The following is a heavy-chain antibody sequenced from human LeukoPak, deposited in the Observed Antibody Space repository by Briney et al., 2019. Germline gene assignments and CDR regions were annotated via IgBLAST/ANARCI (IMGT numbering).Heavy chain of an antibody. CDR2: IYYSGST. CDR3: ARGYSSGWVDY. D-gene: IGHD6-19*01. Sequence: SETLSLTCTVSGGSISSSSYYWGWIRQPPGKGLEWIGSIYYSGSTYYNPSLKSRVTISVDTSKNQFSLKLSSVTAADTAVYYCARGYSSGWVDYWGQGTLVTVS. CDR1: GGSISSSSYY. J-gene: IGHJ4*02. V-gene: IGHV4-39*01.